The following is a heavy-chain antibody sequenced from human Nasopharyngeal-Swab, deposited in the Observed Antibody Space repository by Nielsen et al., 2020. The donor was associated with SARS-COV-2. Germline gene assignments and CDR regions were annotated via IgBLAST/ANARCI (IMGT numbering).Heavy chain of an antibody. CDR3: ARERGGGYGDY. CDR2: ITSGNSV. J-gene: IGHJ4*02. D-gene: IGHD5-12*01. CDR1: GFTFSPYT. Sequence: GGSLSLSCATSGFTFSPYTMTWVRQAQGKGLQWISYITSGNSVQYADSVRGRFTISRDNAKNSLYLQMNSLTAEDTAVYYCARERGGGYGDYWGQGTLVTVSS. V-gene: IGHV3-48*04.